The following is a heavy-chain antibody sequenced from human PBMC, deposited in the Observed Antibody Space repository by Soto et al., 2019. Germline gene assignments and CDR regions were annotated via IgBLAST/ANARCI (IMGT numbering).Heavy chain of an antibody. V-gene: IGHV3-23*01. CDR1: GFTFSSYA. J-gene: IGHJ1*01. CDR2: ISGSGGST. CDR3: XXXXXXXXPAGYFQH. D-gene: IGHD2-2*01. Sequence: EVQLLESGGGLVQPGGSLRLSCAASGFTFSSYAMSWVRQAPGXGLXWVSAISGSGGSTYYADSVKGRFTISRDNSKNTXXXQXXXXRXEXXXXXXXXXXXXXXXPAGYFQHWGQGTLVTVSS.